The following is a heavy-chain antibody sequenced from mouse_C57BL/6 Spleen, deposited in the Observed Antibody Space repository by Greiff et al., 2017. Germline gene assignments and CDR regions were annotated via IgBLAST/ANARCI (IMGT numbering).Heavy chain of an antibody. J-gene: IGHJ2*01. Sequence: QVQLQQPGAELVRPGTSVKLSCTASGYTFTCYWMHWVKQRPGQGLEWIGVIDPSDSYTYYTQKFQGKATLTVDTSSSTAYMQLSSLTSEDSAVYYCSRSGSSYSNYDYWGQGTTLTVSS. D-gene: IGHD2-5*01. V-gene: IGHV1-59*01. CDR3: SRSGSSYSNYDY. CDR2: IDPSDSYT. CDR1: GYTFTCYW.